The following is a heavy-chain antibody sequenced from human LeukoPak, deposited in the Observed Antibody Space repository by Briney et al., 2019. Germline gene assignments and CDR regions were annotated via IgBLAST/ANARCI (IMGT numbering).Heavy chain of an antibody. CDR1: GGSFSGYY. CDR3: ARGRGAMVPRRFDP. D-gene: IGHD4/OR15-4a*01. J-gene: IGHJ5*02. Sequence: SETLSLTCAVYGGSFSGYYWSWIRQPPGKGLELIGEINHSGSTNYNPSLKSRVTISVDTSKNQFSLELSSVTAADTAVYYCARGRGAMVPRRFDPWGQGTLVTVSS. V-gene: IGHV4-34*01. CDR2: INHSGST.